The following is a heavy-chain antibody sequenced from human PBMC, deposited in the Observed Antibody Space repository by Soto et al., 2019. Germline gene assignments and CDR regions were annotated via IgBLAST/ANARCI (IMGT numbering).Heavy chain of an antibody. V-gene: IGHV1-69*01. CDR1: GGTFGSYA. CDR3: ATALGCRSTSCTLDY. J-gene: IGHJ4*02. D-gene: IGHD2-2*01. Sequence: QVQLVQSGAEVKKPGSSVTVSCKASGGTFGSYAFSWVRQAPGQGLEWMGGIIPVSGAAHYAQKFQGRVTITADESTSTAYMELSSLSSQDTAVYYCATALGCRSTSCTLDYWGQGTRVSVSS. CDR2: IIPVSGAA.